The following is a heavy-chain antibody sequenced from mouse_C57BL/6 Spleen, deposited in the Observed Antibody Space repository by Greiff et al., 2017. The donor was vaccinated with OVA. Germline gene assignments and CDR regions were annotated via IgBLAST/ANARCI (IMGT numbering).Heavy chain of an antibody. CDR3: AANWDWYFDV. V-gene: IGHV1-26*01. CDR2: INPNNGGT. CDR1: GYTFTDYY. J-gene: IGHJ1*03. D-gene: IGHD4-1*01. Sequence: EVQLQQSGPELVKPGASVKISCKASGYTFTDYYMNWVKQSPGKSLEWIGDINPNNGGTSYNQKFKGKATLTVDKSSSTAYMELRSLTSEDSAVYYCAANWDWYFDVWGTVTTVTVSS.